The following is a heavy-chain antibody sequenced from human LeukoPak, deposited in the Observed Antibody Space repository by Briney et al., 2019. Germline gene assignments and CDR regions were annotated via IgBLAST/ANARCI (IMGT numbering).Heavy chain of an antibody. Sequence: GGSLRLSCAASGFTFSTYCMHWVRQAPGKGPMWVSRICPDGTVTNYADSVKARFIISRDNARNTVYLQMNSLRVEDTAVCYCVRDFRSADYWGQGTLVTVSS. CDR3: VRDFRSADY. J-gene: IGHJ4*02. V-gene: IGHV3-74*01. CDR2: ICPDGTVT. CDR1: GFTFSTYC.